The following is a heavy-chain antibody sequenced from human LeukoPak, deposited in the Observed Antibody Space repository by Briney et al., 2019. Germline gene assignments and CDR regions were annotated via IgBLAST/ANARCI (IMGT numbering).Heavy chain of an antibody. D-gene: IGHD1-20*01. CDR1: GFTFSNYA. CDR3: AKGVGYTWNDQELDY. CDR2: ISASGDKT. J-gene: IGHJ4*02. V-gene: IGHV3-23*01. Sequence: GGSLRLSCAASGFTFSNYAMNWVRQAPGKGLQWVSAISASGDKTHYADSVKGRLTVSRDNFKNTVYLQLSGLRADDTAVYYCAKGVGYTWNDQELDYWGQGTLVSAAS.